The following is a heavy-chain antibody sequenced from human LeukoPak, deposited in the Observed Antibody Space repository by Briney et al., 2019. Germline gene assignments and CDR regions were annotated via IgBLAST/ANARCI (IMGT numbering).Heavy chain of an antibody. D-gene: IGHD2-2*01. J-gene: IGHJ4*02. CDR3: AKGPLRGTAAAIDY. Sequence: PGGSLRLSCAASGFTVSSNYMSWVRQAPGKGLEWVAVISYDGRNIHYPGSVKGRFTISRDISTDTLWLQMDSLRTEDTAVYYCAKGPLRGTAAAIDYWGQGTLVTVSS. CDR1: GFTVSSNY. V-gene: IGHV3-30*18. CDR2: ISYDGRNI.